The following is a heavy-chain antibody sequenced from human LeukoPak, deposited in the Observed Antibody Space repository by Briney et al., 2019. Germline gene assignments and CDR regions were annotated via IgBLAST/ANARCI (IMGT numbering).Heavy chain of an antibody. Sequence: GGSLNTPCQGSGYSFPSYWLGGVGQMPGKGLEWMGIIYLGDSDTRYSPSIQGQANLSADHAIRTAYLQWSSLKASDTGMFYRAIPSYRTMRSPRDGFDIWGQGTMVTVSS. CDR3: AIPSYRTMRSPRDGFDI. D-gene: IGHD3-22*01. J-gene: IGHJ3*02. CDR2: IYLGDSDT. V-gene: IGHV5-51*01. CDR1: GYSFPSYW.